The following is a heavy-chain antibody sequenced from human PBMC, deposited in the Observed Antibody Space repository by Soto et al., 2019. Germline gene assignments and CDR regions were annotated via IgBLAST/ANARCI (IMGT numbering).Heavy chain of an antibody. CDR2: ISSGGGTK. D-gene: IGHD1-1*01. V-gene: IGHV3-48*03. CDR3: ARDVPMSTTIVLDTFDM. Sequence: GGSLRLSCAASGFTFSSYEMNWVRQPPGKGLEWVSFISSGGGTKSYAESVKGRFAISRDNAKNLMYLQMNSLRAEDTAVYYCARDVPMSTTIVLDTFDMWGQGTVVTVSS. J-gene: IGHJ3*02. CDR1: GFTFSSYE.